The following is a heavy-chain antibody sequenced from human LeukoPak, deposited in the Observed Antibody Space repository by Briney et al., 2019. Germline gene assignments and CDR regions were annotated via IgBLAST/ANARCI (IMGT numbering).Heavy chain of an antibody. J-gene: IGHJ4*02. CDR2: INPSGGST. CDR3: ARDLGGSRDY. D-gene: IGHD5-12*01. CDR1: GYTFTSYG. V-gene: IGHV1-46*01. Sequence: ASVKVSCKASGYTFTSYGISWVRQAPGQGLEWMGIINPSGGSTSYAQKFQGRVTMTRDMSTSTVYMELSSLRSEDTAVYYCARDLGGSRDYWGQGTLVTVSS.